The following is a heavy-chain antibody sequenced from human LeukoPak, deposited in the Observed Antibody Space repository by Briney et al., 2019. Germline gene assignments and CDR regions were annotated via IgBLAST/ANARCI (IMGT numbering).Heavy chain of an antibody. V-gene: IGHV3-30*02. CDR1: GFTFSSYG. D-gene: IGHD4-17*01. CDR2: IRYDGSNK. Sequence: GGSLRLSCAASGFTFSSYGMHWVRQAPGKGLEWVAFIRYDGSNKYYADSVKGRFTISRDNSKNTLYLQMNSLRSEDTAVYYCAKDLTTVTTQQIWGQGTMVTVSS. J-gene: IGHJ3*02. CDR3: AKDLTTVTTQQI.